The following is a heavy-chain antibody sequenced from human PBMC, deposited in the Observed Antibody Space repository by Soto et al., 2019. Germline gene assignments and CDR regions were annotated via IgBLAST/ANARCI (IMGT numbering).Heavy chain of an antibody. CDR1: GGTFSSYA. Sequence: ASVKVSCKASGGTFSSYAISWVRQAPGQGLEWMGGIIPIFGTANYAQKFQGRVTITADESTSTAYMELSSLRSEDTAVYYCAAIAAAAPIELGNWGQGTLVTVSS. V-gene: IGHV1-69*13. J-gene: IGHJ4*02. CDR2: IIPIFGTA. D-gene: IGHD6-13*01. CDR3: AAIAAAAPIELGN.